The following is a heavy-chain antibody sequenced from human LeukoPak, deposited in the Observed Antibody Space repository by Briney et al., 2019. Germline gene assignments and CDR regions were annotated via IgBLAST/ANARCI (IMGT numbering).Heavy chain of an antibody. CDR2: IYTSGST. V-gene: IGHV4-4*07. CDR1: GGPISRYY. J-gene: IGHJ4*02. D-gene: IGHD1-26*01. CDR3: ARENRGSYREFAY. Sequence: PSETLSLTCTVSGGPISRYYWSWIRHPAGKGLEWIGRIYTSGSTNYHTSLKRRVSMSVDTSKNQFSLRLSSVTAADTAVFYCARENRGSYREFAYWGEGTLVTVSS.